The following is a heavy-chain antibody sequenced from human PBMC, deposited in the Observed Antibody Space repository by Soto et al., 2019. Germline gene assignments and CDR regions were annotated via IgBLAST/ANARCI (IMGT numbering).Heavy chain of an antibody. CDR2: IKQDGTSQ. CDR1: GFTFTSYW. Sequence: EVQLVESGGGLVQPGGSLRLSCKASGFTFTSYWMSWVRQAPGKGLEWVANIKQDGTSQYYADSVKGRFTVSRDNAKSSVHLQMDSLRDDDTAVYRCARLRFILTERDFDSWGQGTLVTVSS. CDR3: ARLRFILTERDFDS. D-gene: IGHD3-16*01. J-gene: IGHJ4*02. V-gene: IGHV3-7*05.